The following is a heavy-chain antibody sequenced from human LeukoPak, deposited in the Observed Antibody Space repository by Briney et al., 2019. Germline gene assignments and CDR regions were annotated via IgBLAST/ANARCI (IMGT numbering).Heavy chain of an antibody. Sequence: GGSLRLSCVVSGFTFRDYWMHWVHQAPGKGLVWVSRIISDGSGSSYADSVKGRFISSRDNVKNTLYLQMNDLRVEDTAVYYCARDSRYLPDYWGQGTLVTVSS. J-gene: IGHJ4*02. CDR1: GFTFRDYW. V-gene: IGHV3-74*01. D-gene: IGHD1-1*01. CDR2: IISDGSGS. CDR3: ARDSRYLPDY.